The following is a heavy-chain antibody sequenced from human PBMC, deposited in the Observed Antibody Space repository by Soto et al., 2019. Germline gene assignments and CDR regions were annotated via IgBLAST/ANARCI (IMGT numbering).Heavy chain of an antibody. D-gene: IGHD3-22*01. CDR1: VFTFSSYA. CDR2: ISGSGGST. Sequence: EVQLLESGGGLVQPGGSLRLACAASVFTFSSYAMSWVRQSPGKGLERVAAISGSGGSTYDADTVKGRFTISRGNSKYTVCLQMKGLRADDTAVYYCAKDECHDSRCWDAFAIWGHRTMVTVS. CDR3: AKDECHDSRCWDAFAI. J-gene: IGHJ3*02. V-gene: IGHV3-23*01.